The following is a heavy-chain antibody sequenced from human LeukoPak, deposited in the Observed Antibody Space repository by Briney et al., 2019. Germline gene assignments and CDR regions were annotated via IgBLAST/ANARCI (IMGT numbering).Heavy chain of an antibody. CDR3: ARVQYADYSSGYYFDY. Sequence: SETLSLTCTVSGGSISSYYWSWIRQPAGKGLEWIGRIYTSGSTNYNPSLKSRVTMSVDTSKNQFSLKLSSVTAADTAVYYCARVQYADYSSGYYFDYWGQGTLVTVSS. CDR1: GGSISSYY. D-gene: IGHD6-19*01. J-gene: IGHJ4*02. CDR2: IYTSGST. V-gene: IGHV4-4*07.